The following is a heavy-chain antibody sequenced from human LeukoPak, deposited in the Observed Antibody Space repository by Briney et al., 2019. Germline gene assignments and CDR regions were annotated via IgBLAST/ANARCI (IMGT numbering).Heavy chain of an antibody. CDR3: ARDHHRRLYDSQARDTFDI. V-gene: IGHV3-23*01. D-gene: IGHD3-22*01. CDR2: ISGSGGST. Sequence: GGSLRLSCAASGFTFSSHGMSWVRQAPGKGLEWVSGISGSGGSTYYAGSVKGRFTISRDNSNNTVYLQMNSLRAEDTAVYYCARDHHRRLYDSQARDTFDIWGQGTMVTVSS. J-gene: IGHJ3*02. CDR1: GFTFSSHG.